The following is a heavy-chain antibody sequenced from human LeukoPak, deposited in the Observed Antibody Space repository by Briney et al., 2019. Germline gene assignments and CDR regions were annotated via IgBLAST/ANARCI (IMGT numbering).Heavy chain of an antibody. Sequence: GGSLRLSCAASGFTFSSYSMNWVRQAPGKGLEWVSYISSASNTIYYADSVKGRFTISRDNAKNSLYLQMNSLRAEDTAMYYCARDGGFGDYKRFDPWRQGTLVTVSS. D-gene: IGHD3-10*01. V-gene: IGHV3-48*01. CDR3: ARDGGFGDYKRFDP. CDR2: ISSASNTI. CDR1: GFTFSSYS. J-gene: IGHJ5*02.